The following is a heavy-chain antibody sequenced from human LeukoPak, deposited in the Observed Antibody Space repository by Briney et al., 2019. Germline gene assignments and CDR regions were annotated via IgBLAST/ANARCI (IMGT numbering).Heavy chain of an antibody. Sequence: GASVKVSCKASGYAFTTYYMHWVRQAPGQGLEWMGIINLSGNNTSYAQNFQGRVTMTRDTSTSTVYMELSSLRSEDTAVYYCARDHDADGFYFDYWGQGSLVTVSS. CDR2: INLSGNNT. CDR1: GYAFTTYY. V-gene: IGHV1-46*01. CDR3: ARDHDADGFYFDY. D-gene: IGHD3-16*01. J-gene: IGHJ4*02.